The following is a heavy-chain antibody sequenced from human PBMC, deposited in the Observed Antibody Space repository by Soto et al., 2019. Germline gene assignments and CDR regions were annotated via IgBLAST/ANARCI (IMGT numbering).Heavy chain of an antibody. CDR3: ASSNIAAAGFYYYGMDV. CDR2: IYYSGST. J-gene: IGHJ6*02. CDR1: GGSISSYY. V-gene: IGHV4-59*01. D-gene: IGHD6-13*01. Sequence: PSETLSLTCTVPGGSISSYYWSWIRQPPGKGLEWIGYIYYSGSTNYNPSLKSRVTISVDTSKNQFSLKLSSVTAADTAVYYCASSNIAAAGFYYYGMDVWGRGTTVTVSS.